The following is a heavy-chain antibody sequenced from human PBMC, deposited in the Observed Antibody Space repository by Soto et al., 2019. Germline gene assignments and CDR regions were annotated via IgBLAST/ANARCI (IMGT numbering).Heavy chain of an antibody. Sequence: EVQLLESGGGLVQPGGSLRLSCAASGFTFSSYAMSWVRQAPGKGLEWVSAISGSGGSTYYADSVKGRFTISRDNSKNTLYLQMNSRRAEDTAVYYCAKGRSGWELLGGVWGQGTLVTVSS. D-gene: IGHD2-15*01. J-gene: IGHJ4*02. V-gene: IGHV3-23*01. CDR3: AKGRSGWELLGGV. CDR1: GFTFSSYA. CDR2: ISGSGGST.